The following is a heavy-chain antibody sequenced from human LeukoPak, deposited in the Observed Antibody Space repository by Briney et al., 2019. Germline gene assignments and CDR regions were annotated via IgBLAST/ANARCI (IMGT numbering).Heavy chain of an antibody. CDR2: IRPDGGEK. J-gene: IGHJ3*02. V-gene: IGHV3-7*01. D-gene: IGHD6-13*01. Sequence: GGSLRLSCVVSGFTFSDYWMSWVRQAPGKGLEWVINIRPDGGEKYFVDSVKGRFTISRDNAKNSLYLQMNSLRAEDTAVYYCVKVGSGSSWYGVGAFDIWGQGTMVTVSS. CDR1: GFTFSDYW. CDR3: VKVGSGSSWYGVGAFDI.